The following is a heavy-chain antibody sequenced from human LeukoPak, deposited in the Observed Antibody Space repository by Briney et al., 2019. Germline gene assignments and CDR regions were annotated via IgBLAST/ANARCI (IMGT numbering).Heavy chain of an antibody. Sequence: SETLSLTCAVYGGSFSGYYWSWIRQPPGKGLEWIGEINHSGSTNYNPSLKSRVTISVDTSKNQFSLKLSSVTAADTAVYYCARGIAVPQYYYYYYMDVWGKGTTVTISS. V-gene: IGHV4-34*01. J-gene: IGHJ6*03. D-gene: IGHD6-19*01. CDR2: INHSGST. CDR3: ARGIAVPQYYYYYYMDV. CDR1: GGSFSGYY.